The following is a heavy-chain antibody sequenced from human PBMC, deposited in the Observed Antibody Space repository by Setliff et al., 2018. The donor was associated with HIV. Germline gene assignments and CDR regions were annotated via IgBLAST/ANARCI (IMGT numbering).Heavy chain of an antibody. J-gene: IGHJ4*02. CDR3: ARDNYYATFDY. D-gene: IGHD3-22*01. Sequence: GSLRLSCAASGFTFSSYWMNWVRQAPGKGLEWVANIKQDGREKYYVDSVKGRFTISRDNAKNSLYLQMNSLRAEDTAVYYCARDNYYATFDYWGQGTLVTVSS. V-gene: IGHV3-7*01. CDR1: GFTFSSYW. CDR2: IKQDGREK.